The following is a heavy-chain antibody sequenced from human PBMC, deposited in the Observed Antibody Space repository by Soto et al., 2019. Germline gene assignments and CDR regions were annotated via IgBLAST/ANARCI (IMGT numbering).Heavy chain of an antibody. CDR3: TRDRYEFRGYYYYYGMDV. CDR2: IRSKAYGGTT. Sequence: GSLRLSCTASGFTFGDYAMSWFRQAPGKGLEWVGFIRSKAYGGTTEYAASVKGRFTISRDDSKSIAYLQMNSLKTEDTAVYYCTRDRYEFRGYYYYYGMDVWGQGTTVTVSS. V-gene: IGHV3-49*03. CDR1: GFTFGDYA. D-gene: IGHD3-16*01. J-gene: IGHJ6*02.